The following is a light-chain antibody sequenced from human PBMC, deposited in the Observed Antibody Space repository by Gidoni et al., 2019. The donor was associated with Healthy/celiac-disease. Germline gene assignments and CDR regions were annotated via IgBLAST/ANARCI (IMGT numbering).Light chain of an antibody. CDR1: QRVSSSY. V-gene: IGKV3-20*01. Sequence: IVFTTSPVTLSLSPGERAPLPCRATQRVSSSYLAWYQQKPGQAPRLLIYGASSRATGIPDRFSGSGSGTDFTLTISRLEPEDFAVYYCQQYGSSLYTFGQGTKLEIK. CDR2: GAS. CDR3: QQYGSSLYT. J-gene: IGKJ2*01.